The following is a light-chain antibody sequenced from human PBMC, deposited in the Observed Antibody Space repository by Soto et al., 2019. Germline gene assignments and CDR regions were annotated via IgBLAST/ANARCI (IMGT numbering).Light chain of an antibody. J-gene: IGKJ2*01. CDR2: GAF. V-gene: IGKV3-15*01. Sequence: EIVMTQSPATLSVSPGERATLSCRASQSVSSNLAWYQQKPGQAPRLLIYGAFTRATGIPARFGGSGSGTEFTLIISSLQSEDFAVYYCQQYNNWPPTFGQGTKLEIK. CDR1: QSVSSN. CDR3: QQYNNWPPT.